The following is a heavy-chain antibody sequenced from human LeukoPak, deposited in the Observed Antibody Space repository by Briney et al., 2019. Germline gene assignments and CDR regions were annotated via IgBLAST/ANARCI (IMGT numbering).Heavy chain of an antibody. J-gene: IGHJ3*02. CDR1: GFTFDDYA. CDR3: AKDTDSSGYNDAFDI. D-gene: IGHD3-22*01. Sequence: GRSLRLSCAASGFTFDDYAMHWVRQAPGKGLEWVSGISWNSGSIGYADSVKGRFTISRDNAKNSLYLQMNSLRAEDTALYYCAKDTDSSGYNDAFDIWGQGTMVTVSS. V-gene: IGHV3-9*01. CDR2: ISWNSGSI.